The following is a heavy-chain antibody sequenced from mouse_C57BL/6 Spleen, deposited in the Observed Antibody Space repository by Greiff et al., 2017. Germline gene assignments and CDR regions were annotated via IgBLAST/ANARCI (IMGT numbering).Heavy chain of an antibody. CDR3: ARSAGDWSWFAY. D-gene: IGHD2-13*01. Sequence: VQLQESGAELVKPGASVKISCKASGYAFSSYWMNWVKQRPGKGLEWIGQIYPGDGDTNYNGKFKGKATLTADKSSSTAYMQLSSLTSEDSAVYFCARSAGDWSWFAYWGQGTLVTVSA. J-gene: IGHJ3*01. CDR2: IYPGDGDT. CDR1: GYAFSSYW. V-gene: IGHV1-80*01.